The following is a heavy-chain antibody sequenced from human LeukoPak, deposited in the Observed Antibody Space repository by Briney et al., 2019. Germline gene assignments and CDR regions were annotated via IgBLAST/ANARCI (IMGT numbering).Heavy chain of an antibody. Sequence: SETLSLTCTVSSVSISSYYWSWIRQPPGKGLEWIGYIYYSGSSNYNPSLKSRVTMSVDMSKKEFSLRVSSVTAADTAVYYCARMEYYFDHWGQGTLVTVSS. CDR1: SVSISSYY. V-gene: IGHV4-59*01. D-gene: IGHD3-3*01. J-gene: IGHJ4*02. CDR3: ARMEYYFDH. CDR2: IYYSGSS.